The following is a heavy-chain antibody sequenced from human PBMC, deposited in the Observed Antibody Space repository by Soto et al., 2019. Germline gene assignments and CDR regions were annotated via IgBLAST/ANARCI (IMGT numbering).Heavy chain of an antibody. CDR1: GGTFGSDS. CDR2: ILPLLDIT. V-gene: IGHV1-69*04. J-gene: IGHJ4*02. Sequence: QVLLVHSGTEVKESGSSVKVSCKASGGTFGSDSFSGVRQAPGQGLEWMGRILPLLDITNFAQNFQGRVTITADKSTTTVYMELSSLRFEDTAMYFCARDLGHFDSWGQGTLVTVSP. CDR3: ARDLGHFDS.